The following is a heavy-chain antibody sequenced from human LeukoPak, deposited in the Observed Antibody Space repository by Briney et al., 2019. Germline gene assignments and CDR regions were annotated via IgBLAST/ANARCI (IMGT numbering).Heavy chain of an antibody. CDR3: AGEYTGSLHLSD. CDR1: GFSFSDYS. V-gene: IGHV3-21*01. Sequence: GGSLRLSCAASGFSFSDYSMNWVRQAPGKGLGWVSSIVHSRSHMYYADSVKGRFTISRDNARDSLYLQMNSLRVEDTAIYYCAGEYTGSLHLSDWGQGTLVTVSS. D-gene: IGHD2-2*02. J-gene: IGHJ4*02. CDR2: IVHSRSHM.